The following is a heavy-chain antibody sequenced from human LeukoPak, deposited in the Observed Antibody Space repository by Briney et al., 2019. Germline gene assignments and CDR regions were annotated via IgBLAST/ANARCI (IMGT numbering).Heavy chain of an antibody. J-gene: IGHJ6*03. CDR3: ARDNGVVHGVYYMDV. CDR2: IKQDGSEK. V-gene: IGHV3-7*01. Sequence: PGGSLRLSCAASGFTFSNYWMTWVHQAPGKGLEWVADIKQDGSEKLYVNSVRGRFTISRDNAKMSLFLQMNSLRAEDTAVYYCARDNGVVHGVYYMDVWGKGTTVTVS. D-gene: IGHD3-3*01. CDR1: GFTFSNYW.